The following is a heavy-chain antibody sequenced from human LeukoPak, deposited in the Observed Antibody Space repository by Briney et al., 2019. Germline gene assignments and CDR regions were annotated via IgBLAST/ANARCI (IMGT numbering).Heavy chain of an antibody. V-gene: IGHV4-4*07. J-gene: IGHJ4*02. CDR2: IYTNDNS. CDR1: GGSISSYY. Sequence: PSETLSLTCTVSGGSISSYYWSWVRQPAGKGLEWIGRIYTNDNSNYNPSLKSRVTMSIDTSKNQFSLRLSSVTAADTAIYYCARESTAVGSPYYFDYWGPGTRVTVSS. CDR3: ARESTAVGSPYYFDY. D-gene: IGHD6-13*01.